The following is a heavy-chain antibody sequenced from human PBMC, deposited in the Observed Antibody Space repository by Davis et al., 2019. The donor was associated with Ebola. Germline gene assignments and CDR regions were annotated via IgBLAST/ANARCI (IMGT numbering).Heavy chain of an antibody. D-gene: IGHD2-15*01. CDR2: IRSKANSYAT. J-gene: IGHJ6*02. V-gene: IGHV3-73*01. CDR1: GFTFSGSA. CDR3: ARAAHGGVYCSGGSCYREDYYYYYGMDV. Sequence: GGSLRLSCAASGFTFSGSAMHWVRQASGKGLEWVGRIRSKANSYATAYAASVKGRFTISRDDSKNTAYLQMNSLRAEDTAVYYCARAAHGGVYCSGGSCYREDYYYYYGMDVWGQGTTVTVSS.